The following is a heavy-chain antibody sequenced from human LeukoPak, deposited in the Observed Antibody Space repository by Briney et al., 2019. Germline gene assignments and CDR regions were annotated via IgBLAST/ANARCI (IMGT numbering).Heavy chain of an antibody. Sequence: SETRSLTCTVSGGSMSNYYWNWIRQPLGKGLEWIGYIYYSGSTNYNPSLKSRVTISVDTSKNQFTLKLSSVTAADTAVYYCARGGVRFDTWGQGTLVTVSS. J-gene: IGHJ5*02. CDR3: ARGGVRFDT. V-gene: IGHV4-59*01. CDR2: IYYSGST. D-gene: IGHD1-26*01. CDR1: GGSMSNYY.